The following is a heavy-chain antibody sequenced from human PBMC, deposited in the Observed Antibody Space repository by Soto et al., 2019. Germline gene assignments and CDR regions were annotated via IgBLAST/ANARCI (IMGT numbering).Heavy chain of an antibody. CDR3: EKRLDDSSTWSFDN. CDR1: GFTFDNYV. J-gene: IGHJ4*02. D-gene: IGHD6-6*01. CDR2: ISGNGARA. Sequence: PGGSLRLSCAASGFTFDNYVMTWVRQAPGKGLEWVAGISGNGARAYYGDSVKGRFIVSRDNSKNTQYLQMNSLRVEDTALYYCEKRLDDSSTWSFDNWGLGTLVTVSS. V-gene: IGHV3-23*01.